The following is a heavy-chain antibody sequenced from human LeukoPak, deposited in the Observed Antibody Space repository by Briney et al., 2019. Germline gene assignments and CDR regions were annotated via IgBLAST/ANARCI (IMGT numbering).Heavy chain of an antibody. CDR3: ARTGVSGTLPFFHYFDP. CDR2: TSTYNGQT. D-gene: IGHD5/OR15-5a*01. V-gene: IGHV1-18*01. CDR1: GYTFTSHG. J-gene: IGHJ5*02. Sequence: GASVKVSCRASGYTFTSHGISWVRQAPGQGLEWMGWTSTYNGQTYYTQKFQGRVIMTTDTSRSTVYLEVRCLRSDDTAVYYCARTGVSGTLPFFHYFDPWGQGTLVTVSS.